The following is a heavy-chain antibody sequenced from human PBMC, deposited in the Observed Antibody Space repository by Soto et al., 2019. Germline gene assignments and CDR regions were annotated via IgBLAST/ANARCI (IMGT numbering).Heavy chain of an antibody. CDR3: ARLKDDYGDYSSFDP. V-gene: IGHV3-21*06. D-gene: IGHD4-17*01. CDR1: GFTFSSYS. Sequence: GGSLRLSFAASGFTFSSYSMNWVRLAPGKGLEWVSSISTSSTYIYYADSVKGRFTISRDNAKNSMYLQMNSLRAEDTAVYYSARLKDDYGDYSSFDPWGQGTLVTVSS. CDR2: ISTSSTYI. J-gene: IGHJ5*02.